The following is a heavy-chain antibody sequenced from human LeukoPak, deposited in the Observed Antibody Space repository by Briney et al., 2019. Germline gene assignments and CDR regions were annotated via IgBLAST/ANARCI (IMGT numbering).Heavy chain of an antibody. CDR1: GGSISSYY. Sequence: SETLSLTCTVSGGSISSYYWSCIRQPPGKGLEWIGYIYYSGSTNYNPSLKSRVTISVDTSKNQFSLKLSSVTAADTAVYYCARQSILWFGEFDYWGQGTLVTVSS. J-gene: IGHJ4*02. CDR3: ARQSILWFGEFDY. CDR2: IYYSGST. D-gene: IGHD3-10*01. V-gene: IGHV4-59*08.